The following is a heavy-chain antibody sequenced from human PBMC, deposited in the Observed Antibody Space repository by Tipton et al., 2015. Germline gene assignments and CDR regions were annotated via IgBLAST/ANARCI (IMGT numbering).Heavy chain of an antibody. CDR1: GYTFTRYW. CDR2: IYPGDSDT. D-gene: IGHD3-22*01. CDR3: ARHVSFYYDTHGYDALDI. Sequence: QSGAEVKKPGESLKISCKGSGYTFTRYWIGWVRQVPGKGLEWMGNIYPGDSDTRYSPSFQGQVTISADRSINTAYLQWSSLKASDSAMYYCARHVSFYYDTHGYDALDIWAQGTRVTVSS. V-gene: IGHV5-51*01. J-gene: IGHJ3*02.